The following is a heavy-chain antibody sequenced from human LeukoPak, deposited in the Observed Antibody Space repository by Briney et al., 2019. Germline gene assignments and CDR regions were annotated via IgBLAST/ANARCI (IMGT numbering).Heavy chain of an antibody. D-gene: IGHD5-12*01. J-gene: IGHJ1*01. Sequence: GGSLRLSCVASGFTFSEYYMDWVRQAPGKGLEWVARTRNKANSHSTEYAASVKGRFTISRDDSQNSLYLQMNSLKTEDTAVYYCTSCAYDYRFVENWGQGTLVTVSS. V-gene: IGHV3-72*01. CDR2: TRNKANSHST. CDR3: TSCAYDYRFVEN. CDR1: GFTFSEYY.